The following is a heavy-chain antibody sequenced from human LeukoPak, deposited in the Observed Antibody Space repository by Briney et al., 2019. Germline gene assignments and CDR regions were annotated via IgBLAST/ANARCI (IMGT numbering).Heavy chain of an antibody. CDR2: IYYSGST. V-gene: IGHV4-59*01. J-gene: IGHJ4*02. Sequence: SETLSLTCTVSGGSISSYYWSWIRQPPGKGLEWIGYIYYSGSTNYNPSLKSRVTISVDTSKNQFSLKLSSVTAADTAVYYCARSYYDFRSGYYVSPYYFDYWGQGTLVTVSS. CDR3: ARSYYDFRSGYYVSPYYFDY. CDR1: GGSISSYY. D-gene: IGHD3-3*01.